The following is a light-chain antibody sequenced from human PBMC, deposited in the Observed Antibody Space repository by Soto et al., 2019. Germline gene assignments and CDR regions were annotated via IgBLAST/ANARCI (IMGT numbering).Light chain of an antibody. CDR1: QSVSSY. Sequence: EIVLTQSPATLSLSPGERATLSCRASQSVSSYLAWYQQKPGQAPRLLIYDASNRATGIPARFSGSGSGTDFTLTISSLVSEDFAVYYCQQRSNWPPYPFGQGTKLEIK. J-gene: IGKJ2*01. V-gene: IGKV3-11*01. CDR3: QQRSNWPPYP. CDR2: DAS.